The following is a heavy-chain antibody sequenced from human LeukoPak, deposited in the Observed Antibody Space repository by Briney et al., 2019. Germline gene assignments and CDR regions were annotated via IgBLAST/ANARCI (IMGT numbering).Heavy chain of an antibody. CDR3: ARDGDYEDYYMDV. J-gene: IGHJ6*03. Sequence: GSLRLSCAASGFTFSSYWMSWVRQAPGKGLEWVANIKQDGSEKYYVDSVKGRFTISRDNAKNSLYLQMNSLRAEDTAVYYCARDGDYEDYYMDVWGKGTTVTVSS. V-gene: IGHV3-7*01. CDR1: GFTFSSYW. CDR2: IKQDGSEK. D-gene: IGHD4-17*01.